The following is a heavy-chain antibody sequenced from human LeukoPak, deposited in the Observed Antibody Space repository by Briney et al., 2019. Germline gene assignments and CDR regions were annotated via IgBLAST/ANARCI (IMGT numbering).Heavy chain of an antibody. D-gene: IGHD4-23*01. CDR3: ARGRPHGNDY. CDR2: IASDGSST. CDR1: GFTFSSYW. J-gene: IGHJ4*02. V-gene: IGHV3-74*01. Sequence: GGSLRLSCAASGFTFSSYWMNWVRQAPGKGLVWVSLIASDGSSTTYADSVKCRFSISRDNAKNTLYLKMNSLRVEDTAVYYCARGRPHGNDYWGQGTLVTVSS.